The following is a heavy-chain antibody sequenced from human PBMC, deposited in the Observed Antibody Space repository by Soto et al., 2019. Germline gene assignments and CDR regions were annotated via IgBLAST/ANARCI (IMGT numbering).Heavy chain of an antibody. CDR3: ARGRRLTSAWFDP. Sequence: SETLSLTCTVSGGSISSYYWSWIRQPPGKGLEWIGYIYYSGSTNYNPSLRSRVTISVDTSKNQFSLKLSSVTAADTAVYYCARGRRLTSAWFDPWGQGTLVTVSS. CDR2: IYYSGST. D-gene: IGHD3-16*01. J-gene: IGHJ5*02. CDR1: GGSISSYY. V-gene: IGHV4-59*01.